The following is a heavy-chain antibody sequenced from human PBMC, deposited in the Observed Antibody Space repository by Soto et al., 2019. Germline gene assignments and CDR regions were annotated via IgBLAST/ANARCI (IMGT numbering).Heavy chain of an antibody. J-gene: IGHJ6*02. CDR2: IWYDGSNK. D-gene: IGHD5-12*01. CDR3: ARRSDSGSFGMDV. CDR1: GFTFSSYG. V-gene: IGHV3-33*01. Sequence: GGSLRLSCAASGFTFSSYGMHWVRQAPGKGLEWVAVIWYDGSNKYYADSVKGRFTISRDNSKNTLYLQMNSLRAEDTAVYYCARRSDSGSFGMDVWGQGTTVTVSS.